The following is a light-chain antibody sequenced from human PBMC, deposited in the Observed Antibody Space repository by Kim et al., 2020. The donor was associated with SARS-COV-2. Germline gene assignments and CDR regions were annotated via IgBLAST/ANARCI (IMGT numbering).Light chain of an antibody. V-gene: IGLV3-21*04. CDR3: QVWDSGSDHVV. Sequence: SYELTQPPSVSVAPGQTASITCGGNNIGNKNVHWYQHKPGQAPLLVISYDSDRPAGIPDQFSASNSGNTATLTISRVEAGDEADYYCQVWDSGSDHVVFG. CDR1: NIGNKN. CDR2: YDS. J-gene: IGLJ2*01.